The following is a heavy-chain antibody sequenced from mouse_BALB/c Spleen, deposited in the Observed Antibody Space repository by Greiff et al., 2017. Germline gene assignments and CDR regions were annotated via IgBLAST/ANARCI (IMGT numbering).Heavy chain of an antibody. J-gene: IGHJ4*01. D-gene: IGHD2-4*01. Sequence: QVQLKQSGAELARPGASVKLSCKASGYTFTSYWMQWVKQRPGQGLEWIGAIYPGDGDTRYTQKFKGKATLTADKSSSTAYMQLSSLASEDSAVYYCARQSYYDYEYYAMDYWGQGTSVTVSS. CDR1: GYTFTSYW. CDR3: ARQSYYDYEYYAMDY. CDR2: IYPGDGDT. V-gene: IGHV1-87*01.